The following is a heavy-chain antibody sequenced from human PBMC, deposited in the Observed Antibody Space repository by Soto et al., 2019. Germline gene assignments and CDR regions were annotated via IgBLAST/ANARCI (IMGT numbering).Heavy chain of an antibody. CDR2: IYYTGST. V-gene: IGHV4-39*01. D-gene: IGHD3-9*01. CDR3: ARLGFDGASRYFDY. CDR1: GGSISSSSYY. Sequence: SETLSLTCTVSGGSISSSSYYWGWIRQPPGKGLAWIATIYYTGSTYYNPSLKSRVTISVDTSKDQVSLKLSSVTAADTAVYYCARLGFDGASRYFDYWGQGTLVTVSS. J-gene: IGHJ4*02.